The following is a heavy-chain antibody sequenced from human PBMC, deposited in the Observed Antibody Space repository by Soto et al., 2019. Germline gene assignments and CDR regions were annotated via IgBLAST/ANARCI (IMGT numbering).Heavy chain of an antibody. D-gene: IGHD3-10*01. J-gene: IGHJ5*02. CDR2: MNPNSGNT. CDR3: ARERAYGSGSYLPRWFDP. Sequence: ASVKVSCKASGYTFTSYDINWVRQATGQGLEWMGWMNPNSGNTGYAQKFQGRVTMTRNTSISTAYMELSSLRSEDTAVYYCARERAYGSGSYLPRWFDPWGQGTLVTVSS. CDR1: GYTFTSYD. V-gene: IGHV1-8*01.